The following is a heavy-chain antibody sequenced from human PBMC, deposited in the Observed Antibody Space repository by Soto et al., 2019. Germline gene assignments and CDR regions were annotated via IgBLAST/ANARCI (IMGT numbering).Heavy chain of an antibody. J-gene: IGHJ3*02. D-gene: IGHD2-15*01. CDR1: GFTFSTYA. Sequence: PGGSLRLSCAASGFTFSTYAMSWVRQTPGKGLEWVSSISGSGGSTYYADSVKGRFTISRDNSKNTLYLQMNSLRAEDTAVYYCARGGYCSGGSCYGDDAFDIWGQGTMVTVSS. CDR3: ARGGYCSGGSCYGDDAFDI. CDR2: ISGSGGST. V-gene: IGHV3-23*01.